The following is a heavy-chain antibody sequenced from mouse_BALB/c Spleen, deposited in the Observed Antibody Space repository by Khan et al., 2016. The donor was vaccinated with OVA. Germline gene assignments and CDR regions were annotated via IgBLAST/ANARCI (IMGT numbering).Heavy chain of an antibody. D-gene: IGHD1-1*01. J-gene: IGHJ4*01. CDR2: ISYSGST. Sequence: EVKLLESGPGLVKPSQSLSLTCTVTGYSITSNYAWNWIRQFPGNKLEWMGYISYSGSTSYNPSIKSRISITRDTSKNQFFLQLSSVTTEDTATYYCARGNYYGYAMDYWGQGTSGTVSS. CDR3: ARGNYYGYAMDY. V-gene: IGHV3-2*02. CDR1: GYSITSNYA.